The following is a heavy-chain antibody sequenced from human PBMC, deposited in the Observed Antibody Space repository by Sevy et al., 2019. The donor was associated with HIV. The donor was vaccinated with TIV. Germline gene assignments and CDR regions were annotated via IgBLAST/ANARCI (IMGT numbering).Heavy chain of an antibody. Sequence: ASVKVSCKASGGTFSSYAISWVRQAPGQGLEWMGGIIPIFGTANYAQKFQGRVTITADESTSTASMELSSLRSEDTAVYYCASEYSSSSPTYSYGMDVWGQGTTVTVSS. V-gene: IGHV1-69*13. CDR2: IIPIFGTA. CDR3: ASEYSSSSPTYSYGMDV. CDR1: GGTFSSYA. J-gene: IGHJ6*02. D-gene: IGHD6-6*01.